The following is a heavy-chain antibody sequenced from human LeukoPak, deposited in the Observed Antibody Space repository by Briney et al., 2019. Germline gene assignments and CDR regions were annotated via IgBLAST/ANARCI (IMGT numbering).Heavy chain of an antibody. J-gene: IGHJ3*02. D-gene: IGHD3-9*01. CDR2: ISSSSSYI. CDR3: ASEQTPVYYDILTGYLPGDAFDI. Sequence: GGSLRLSCEASGFIFSNYWMAWVRQAPGKGLEWVSSISSSSSYIYYADSVKGRFTISRDNAKNSLYLQMNSLRAEDTAVYYCASEQTPVYYDILTGYLPGDAFDIWGQGTMVTVSS. V-gene: IGHV3-21*01. CDR1: GFIFSNYW.